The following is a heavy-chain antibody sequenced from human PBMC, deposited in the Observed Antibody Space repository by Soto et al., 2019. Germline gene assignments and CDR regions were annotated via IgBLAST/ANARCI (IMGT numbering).Heavy chain of an antibody. CDR3: ARDGIAYYDSSGLLDAFDI. D-gene: IGHD3-22*01. J-gene: IGHJ3*02. CDR1: GGTFSSYA. V-gene: IGHV1-69*01. Sequence: QVQLVQSGAEVKKPGSSVKVSCNASGGTFSSYAISWVRQAPGQGLEWMGGIIPIFGTANYAQKFQGRVTITADESTSTAYMELSSLRSEDTAVYYCARDGIAYYDSSGLLDAFDIWGQGTMVTVSS. CDR2: IIPIFGTA.